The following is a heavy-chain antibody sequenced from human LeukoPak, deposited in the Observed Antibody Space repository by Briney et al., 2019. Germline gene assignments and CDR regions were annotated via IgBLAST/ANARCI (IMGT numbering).Heavy chain of an antibody. D-gene: IGHD5-12*01. V-gene: IGHV3-33*01. CDR3: ARDRNSGYDSVDY. Sequence: PGRSLRLSCAASGFTFSSYGMHWVRQAPGEGLEWVAVIWYDGSNKYYADSVKGRFTISRDNSKNTLYLQMNSLRAEDTAVYYCARDRNSGYDSVDYWGQGTLVTVSS. CDR2: IWYDGSNK. J-gene: IGHJ4*02. CDR1: GFTFSSYG.